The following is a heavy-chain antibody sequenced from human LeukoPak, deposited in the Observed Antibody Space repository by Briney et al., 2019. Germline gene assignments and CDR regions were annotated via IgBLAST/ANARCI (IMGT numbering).Heavy chain of an antibody. J-gene: IGHJ3*02. CDR2: MNPNSGNT. D-gene: IGHD3-16*01. V-gene: IGHV1-8*01. CDR3: AMGRGGPDAFDI. Sequence: ASVKVSCKASGYTFTSYDINWVRQATGQGLEWMGWMNPNSGNTGYAQKFQGRVTMTRNTSISTAYMELSSLRSEDTAVYDRAMGRGGPDAFDIWGQGTMVTVSS. CDR1: GYTFTSYD.